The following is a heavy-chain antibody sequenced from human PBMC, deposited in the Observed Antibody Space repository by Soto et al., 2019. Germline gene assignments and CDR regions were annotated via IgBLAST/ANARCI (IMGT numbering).Heavy chain of an antibody. CDR2: VIPIFGTA. CDR1: GGTFSSYA. V-gene: IGHV1-69*13. J-gene: IGHJ6*02. D-gene: IGHD3-3*01. CDR3: ARDSRYYDFWSGSRLRGYYYYGMDV. Sequence: SVKVSCKASGGTFSSYAISWVRQAPGQGLEWMGGVIPIFGTANYAQKFQGRVTITADESTSTAYMELSSLRSEDTAVYYCARDSRYYDFWSGSRLRGYYYYGMDVWGQGTTVTVSS.